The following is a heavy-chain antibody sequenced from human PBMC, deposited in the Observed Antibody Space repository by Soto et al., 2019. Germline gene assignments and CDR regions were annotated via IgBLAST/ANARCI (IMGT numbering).Heavy chain of an antibody. V-gene: IGHV1-18*01. D-gene: IGHD2-2*01. Sequence: QVQLVQSGAEVKKPGASVKVSCKASGYTFTSYGIIWVRQAPGQGLEWMGWISAYNGNTNYAQKLQSRVTMTTDTSTSTAYMELRSLRSDDTAVYYCARGPRYYCSSTSCYASPYDYWGQGTLVTVSS. CDR1: GYTFTSYG. CDR2: ISAYNGNT. CDR3: ARGPRYYCSSTSCYASPYDY. J-gene: IGHJ4*02.